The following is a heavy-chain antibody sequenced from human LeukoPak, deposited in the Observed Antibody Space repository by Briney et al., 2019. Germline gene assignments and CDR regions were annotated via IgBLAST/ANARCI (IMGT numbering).Heavy chain of an antibody. Sequence: PGGSLRLSCAASGFIFSDYYMSWIRQAPGKGLEWVSYISSSSSYTNYADSVKGRFTISGDNAKNTVYLQMNSLRAEDTAVYFCARDEGPPSDAFDIWGQGTMVTVSS. V-gene: IGHV3-11*06. CDR1: GFIFSDYY. J-gene: IGHJ3*02. CDR2: ISSSSSYT. CDR3: ARDEGPPSDAFDI.